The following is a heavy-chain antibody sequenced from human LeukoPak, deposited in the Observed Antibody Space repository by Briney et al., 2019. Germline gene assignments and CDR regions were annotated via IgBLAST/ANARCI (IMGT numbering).Heavy chain of an antibody. J-gene: IGHJ4*02. CDR1: GGSISSGSYY. CDR2: FYTSGST. D-gene: IGHD4-17*01. Sequence: SETLSLTCTVSGGSISSGSYYWSWIRQPAGKGLEWIGRFYTSGSTTYNPSLRSRVTISVHTSRNQFSLKLSSVTAADTAVYYCARASHDYGDYSHFDYWGQGTLVTVSS. CDR3: ARASHDYGDYSHFDY. V-gene: IGHV4-61*02.